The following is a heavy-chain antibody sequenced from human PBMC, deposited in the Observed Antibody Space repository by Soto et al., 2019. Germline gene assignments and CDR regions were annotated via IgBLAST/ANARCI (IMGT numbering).Heavy chain of an antibody. CDR1: GYTFTGSL. CDR3: ARDDYGDYPYNWFDP. CDR2: INPSGGST. Sequence: LLKLSCKASGYTFTGSLMHWLLLTPRQGLEWMGIINPSGGSTSYAQKFQGRVTMTRDTSTSTVYMELSSLRSEDTAVYYCARDDYGDYPYNWFDPWGQGTLVTVSS. J-gene: IGHJ5*02. V-gene: IGHV1-46*03. D-gene: IGHD4-17*01.